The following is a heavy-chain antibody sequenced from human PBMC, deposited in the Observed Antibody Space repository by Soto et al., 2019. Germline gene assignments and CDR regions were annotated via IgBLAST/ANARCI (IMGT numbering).Heavy chain of an antibody. J-gene: IGHJ6*02. CDR3: ARGRGLGELSSPPNYYYYGMDV. V-gene: IGHV1-69*13. D-gene: IGHD3-16*02. CDR1: GGSFSSYA. CDR2: IIPIFGTA. Sequence: ASVKVSCKASGGSFSSYAISWVRQAPGQGLVWMGGIIPIFGTANYAQNFQGRVTITADESTSTAYMELSSLRSEDTAVYYCARGRGLGELSSPPNYYYYGMDVWGQGTTVTVSS.